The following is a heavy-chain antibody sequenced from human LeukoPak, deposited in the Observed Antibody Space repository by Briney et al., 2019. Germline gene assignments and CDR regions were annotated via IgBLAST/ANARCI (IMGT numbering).Heavy chain of an antibody. V-gene: IGHV4-59*01. CDR2: IYYSGST. CDR1: GGSISSYY. CDR3: ARDRRGREFDY. J-gene: IGHJ4*02. D-gene: IGHD3-10*01. Sequence: SETLSLTCTVSGGSISSYYWSWIRQPPGKGLEWIGYIYYSGSTNYNPSLKSRVTISVDTSKNQFSLKLSSETAADTAVYYCARDRRGREFDYWGQGTLVTVSS.